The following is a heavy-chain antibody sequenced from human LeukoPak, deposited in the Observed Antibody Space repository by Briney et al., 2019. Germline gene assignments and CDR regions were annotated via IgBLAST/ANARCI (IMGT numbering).Heavy chain of an antibody. CDR2: IDRDGVT. J-gene: IGHJ4*02. CDR3: AREILQYGDYAIDY. V-gene: IGHV3-13*01. Sequence: PGGSLRLSCAASGFIFSKYDMHWVRQVTGKGLEWVSGIDRDGVTYYSGSVKGRFTSSRENAKNSLDLQMNTLRAGDTGVYYCAREILQYGDYAIDYWGQGFLVIVPS. D-gene: IGHD4-17*01. CDR1: GFIFSKYD.